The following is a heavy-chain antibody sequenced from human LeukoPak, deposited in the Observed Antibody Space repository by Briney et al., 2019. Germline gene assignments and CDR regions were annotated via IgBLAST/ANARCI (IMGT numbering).Heavy chain of an antibody. V-gene: IGHV4-59*01. CDR2: IYYSGST. Sequence: SETLSLTCTVSGGSISTYFWSWIRQPPGKGLEWIGYIYYSGSTNYNPSLKSRVTISLDTSKNQFSLKLSSVTAADTAVYYCAREYIVVVPAATTDYYYYYMDVWGKGTTVTISS. J-gene: IGHJ6*03. CDR1: GGSISTYF. CDR3: AREYIVVVPAATTDYYYYYMDV. D-gene: IGHD2-2*01.